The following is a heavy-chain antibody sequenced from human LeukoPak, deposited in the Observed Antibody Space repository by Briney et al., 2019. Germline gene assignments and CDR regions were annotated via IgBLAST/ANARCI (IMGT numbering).Heavy chain of an antibody. CDR3: ARGVFSYYGSGSYYSSGNWFDP. V-gene: IGHV4-59*01. CDR1: GGSISSYY. Sequence: PSETLSLTCTVSGGSISSYYWSWIRQPPGKGLEWIGYIYYSGSTNYNPSLKSRVTISVDTSKNQFSLKLSSVTAADTAVYYCARGVFSYYGSGSYYSSGNWFDPWGQGTLVTVSS. D-gene: IGHD3-10*01. J-gene: IGHJ5*02. CDR2: IYYSGST.